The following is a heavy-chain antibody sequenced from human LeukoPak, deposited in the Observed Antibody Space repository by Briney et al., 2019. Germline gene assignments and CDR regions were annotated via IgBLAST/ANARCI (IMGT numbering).Heavy chain of an antibody. D-gene: IGHD6-13*01. V-gene: IGHV1-69*04. CDR1: GGTFSSYA. CDR3: ARDRLRDVAAEYYFDY. Sequence: SVKVSCKASGGTFSSYAISWVRHAPGQGLEWMGRIIPILGIANYAQKFQGRVTITADKSTSTAYMELSSLRSEDTAVYYCARDRLRDVAAEYYFDYWGQGTLVTVSS. CDR2: IIPILGIA. J-gene: IGHJ4*02.